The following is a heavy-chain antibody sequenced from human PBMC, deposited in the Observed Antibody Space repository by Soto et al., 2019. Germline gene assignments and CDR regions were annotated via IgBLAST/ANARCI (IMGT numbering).Heavy chain of an antibody. CDR2: INHSGST. V-gene: IGHV4-34*01. J-gene: IGHJ6*03. CDR1: GGSFSGYY. D-gene: IGHD2-2*01. Sequence: PSETLSLTCAVYGGSFSGYYWSWIRQPPGKGLEWIGEINHSGSTNYNPSLKSRVTISVDTSKNQFSLKLSSVTAADTAVYYCARAVVVVPAETYYMDVWGKGTTVTVSS. CDR3: ARAVVVVPAETYYMDV.